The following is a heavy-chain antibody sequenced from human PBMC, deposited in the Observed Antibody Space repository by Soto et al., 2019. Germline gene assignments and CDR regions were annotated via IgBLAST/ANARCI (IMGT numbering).Heavy chain of an antibody. Sequence: QVQLVESGGGVVQPGRSLRLSCAASGFTFSSYGMHWVRQAPGKGLEWVAVISYDGSNKYYADSVKGRFTISRDNSKDTLYLQMNSLRAEDTAVYYSAKLPVGATPFDSWGQGTLVTVSS. J-gene: IGHJ4*02. CDR3: AKLPVGATPFDS. CDR2: ISYDGSNK. V-gene: IGHV3-30*18. D-gene: IGHD1-26*01. CDR1: GFTFSSYG.